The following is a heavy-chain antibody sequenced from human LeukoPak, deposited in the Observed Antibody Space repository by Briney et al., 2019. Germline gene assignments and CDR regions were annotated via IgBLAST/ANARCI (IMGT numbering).Heavy chain of an antibody. V-gene: IGHV3-15*01. J-gene: IGHJ5*02. CDR1: GFTFSSYW. Sequence: GGSLRLSCAASGFTFSSYWMSWVRQAPGKGLEWVGRIKSKTDGGTTDYAAPVKGRFTISRDDSKNTLYLQMNSLKTEDTAVYYCTTDYYDSSGYYNWFDPWGQGTLVTVSS. D-gene: IGHD3-22*01. CDR2: IKSKTDGGTT. CDR3: TTDYYDSSGYYNWFDP.